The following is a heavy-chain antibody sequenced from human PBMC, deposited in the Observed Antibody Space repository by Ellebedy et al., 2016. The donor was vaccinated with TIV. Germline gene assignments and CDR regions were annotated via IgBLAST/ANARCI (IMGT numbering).Heavy chain of an antibody. D-gene: IGHD3-9*01. V-gene: IGHV4-34*01. J-gene: IGHJ4*02. CDR3: ARGKNYDVLTGTYTGFDY. Sequence: MPGGSLRLSCGVYGGSISGYYWNWIRQPPGKGLEWIGEINHSGITNYKPSLKSRVTISVGTSKNHFSLNLTSVTAADTAVYYCARGKNYDVLTGTYTGFDYWGQGTLVTVSS. CDR2: INHSGIT. CDR1: GGSISGYY.